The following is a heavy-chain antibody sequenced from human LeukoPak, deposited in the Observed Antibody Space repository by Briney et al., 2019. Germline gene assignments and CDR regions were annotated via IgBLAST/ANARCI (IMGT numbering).Heavy chain of an antibody. J-gene: IGHJ4*02. D-gene: IGHD3-3*01. CDR2: IYTSGST. V-gene: IGHV4-4*07. Sequence: SETLSLTCTVSGGSISSYYWSWIRQPAGKGLEWIGRIYTSGSTNYNPSLKSRVTMSVDTSKNQFSLKLSSVTAADTAVYYCARDKSRSYYDFWSGYYHYFDYWGQGTLVTVSP. CDR3: ARDKSRSYYDFWSGYYHYFDY. CDR1: GGSISSYY.